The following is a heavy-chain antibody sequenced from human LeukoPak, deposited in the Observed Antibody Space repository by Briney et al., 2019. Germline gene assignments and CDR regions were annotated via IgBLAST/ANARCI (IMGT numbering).Heavy chain of an antibody. J-gene: IGHJ5*02. V-gene: IGHV1-8*02. CDR1: GGTFSSYA. D-gene: IGHD6-19*01. Sequence: ASVKVSCKASGGTFSSYAINWVRQATGQGLEWMGWMNPNSGNTGYAQKFQGRVTMTRNTSISTAYMELSSLRSEDTAVYYCAREQWLDRGIDPWGQGTLVTVSS. CDR3: AREQWLDRGIDP. CDR2: MNPNSGNT.